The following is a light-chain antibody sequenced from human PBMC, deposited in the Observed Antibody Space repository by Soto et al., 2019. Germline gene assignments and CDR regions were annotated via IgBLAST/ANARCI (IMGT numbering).Light chain of an antibody. J-gene: IGLJ1*01. CDR3: SSYTSSSTPHYV. V-gene: IGLV2-14*01. CDR2: DVS. Sequence: QSVLTQPASVSGSPGQSITISCTGTSSDVCGYNYVSWYQQHPGKAPKLMIYDVSNRPSGVSNRFSGSKSGNTASLTISGLQAEDEADYYCSSYTSSSTPHYVFGTGTKVTVL. CDR1: SSDVCGYNY.